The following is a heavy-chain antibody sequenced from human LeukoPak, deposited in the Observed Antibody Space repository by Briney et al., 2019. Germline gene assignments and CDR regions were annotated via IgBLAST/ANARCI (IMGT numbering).Heavy chain of an antibody. CDR3: ANTTTGYSSGRYPGWPVDY. V-gene: IGHV3-23*01. Sequence: GGSLRLSCAASGFTFNSYAVYWVRQAPGKGLEWVSGIFGSGGSSHYADSVKGRFTISRDNSKNTVYLQMNSLRPEDTAVYYCANTTTGYSSGRYPGWPVDYWGQGTLVTVSS. J-gene: IGHJ4*02. D-gene: IGHD6-19*01. CDR2: IFGSGGSS. CDR1: GFTFNSYA.